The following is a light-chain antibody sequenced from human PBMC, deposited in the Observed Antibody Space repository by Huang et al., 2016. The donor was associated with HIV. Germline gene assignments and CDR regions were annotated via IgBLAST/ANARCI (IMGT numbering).Light chain of an antibody. CDR2: EAS. J-gene: IGKJ4*01. CDR1: QNVSRH. Sequence: EIVMTQSPATLSVSPGGRATLSCRASQNVSRHLAWYQQNPGQAPRLLIYEASTRASGSPARCSGSGAVTEFTHTISGLQSEDFAVYYCQQYDDWPPGLTFGGGTKVDI. CDR3: QQYDDWPPGLT. V-gene: IGKV3D-15*01.